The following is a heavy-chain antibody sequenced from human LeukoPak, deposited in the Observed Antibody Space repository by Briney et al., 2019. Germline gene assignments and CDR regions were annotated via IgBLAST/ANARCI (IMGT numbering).Heavy chain of an antibody. V-gene: IGHV3-7*01. J-gene: IGHJ4*02. CDR2: LRQDASEI. CDR1: GFTFTNYW. Sequence: GGSLRLSCVASGFTFTNYWMSWVRQAPGKGLEWVASLRQDASEIHYVDSVEGRFTISRDNAQRSVFLQMNRLRVEDTAVYYCARGGYYRYDYWVQGTLVTVSS. CDR3: ARGGYYRYDY. D-gene: IGHD2-21*01.